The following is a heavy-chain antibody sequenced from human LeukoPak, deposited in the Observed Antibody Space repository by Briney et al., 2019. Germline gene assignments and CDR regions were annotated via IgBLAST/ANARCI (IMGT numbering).Heavy chain of an antibody. D-gene: IGHD1-7*01. J-gene: IGHJ4*02. CDR1: GYTFTGYY. V-gene: IGHV1-2*02. CDR2: INPNSGGT. Sequence: ASVKVSCKASGYTFTGYYMHWVRQAPGQGLEWMGWINPNSGGTNYAQKFQGRVAMTRDTSISTAYMELSRLRSDDTAVYYRAREELPIHLYYFDYWGQGTLVTVSS. CDR3: AREELPIHLYYFDY.